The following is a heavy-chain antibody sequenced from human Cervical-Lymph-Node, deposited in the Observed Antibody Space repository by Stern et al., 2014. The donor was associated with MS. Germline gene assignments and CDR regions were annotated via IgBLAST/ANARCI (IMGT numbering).Heavy chain of an antibody. V-gene: IGHV3-66*02. Sequence: VQLVESGGGLIQPGGSLRLSCAASGFTVRNNYMPWVHQGPELALEWVSLIYSGGNTFCADSVKDRFTISRDNSKNTLYLQMNSLRPEDTAVYYCATRNIGTRGYWGQGALVTVSS. CDR1: GFTVRNNY. D-gene: IGHD6-6*01. CDR3: ATRNIGTRGY. CDR2: IYSGGNT. J-gene: IGHJ4*02.